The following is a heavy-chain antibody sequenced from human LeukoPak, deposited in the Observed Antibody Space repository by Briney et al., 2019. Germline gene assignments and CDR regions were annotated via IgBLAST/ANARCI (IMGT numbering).Heavy chain of an antibody. J-gene: IGHJ6*03. CDR1: GYTFIKYD. D-gene: IGHD6-13*01. V-gene: IGHV1-8*03. CDR2: MNPNSGNT. Sequence: ASVKVSCKASGYTFIKYDINWVRQATGQGLEWMGWMNPNSGNTGYAQKFRGRVIITRNASISTAYMELSSLRSEDTAVYYCARSYGSSWYYYSYYMDVWGKGTTVTVSS. CDR3: ARSYGSSWYYYSYYMDV.